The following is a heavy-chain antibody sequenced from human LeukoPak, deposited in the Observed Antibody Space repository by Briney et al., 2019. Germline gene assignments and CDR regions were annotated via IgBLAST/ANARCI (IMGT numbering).Heavy chain of an antibody. CDR3: ASQAMVRGVIFFDY. CDR1: GGSISSGGYY. CDR2: ISYTGST. V-gene: IGHV4-31*03. J-gene: IGHJ4*02. Sequence: PSQTLSLTCTLSGGSISSGGYYWTWIRQHPGKGLEWIGYISYTGSTYYNPSLKSRLNISPDTSKNQFSLNLSSVTAADTAVYYCASQAMVRGVIFFDYWGQGTLVTVSS. D-gene: IGHD3-10*01.